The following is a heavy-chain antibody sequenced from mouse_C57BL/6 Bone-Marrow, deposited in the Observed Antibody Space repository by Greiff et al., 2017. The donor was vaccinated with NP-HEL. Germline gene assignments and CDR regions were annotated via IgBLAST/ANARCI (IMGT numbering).Heavy chain of an antibody. CDR2: INPNNGGT. D-gene: IGHD1-1*01. CDR3: ARTITTVVAHWYFDV. Sequence: EVQLQQSGPELVKPGASVKIPCKASGYTFTDYNMDWVKQSHGKSLEWIGDINPNNGGTIYNQKFKGKATSTVDKSSSTAYMELRSLTSEDTAVYYCARTITTVVAHWYFDVWGTGTTVTVSS. J-gene: IGHJ1*03. CDR1: GYTFTDYN. V-gene: IGHV1-18*01.